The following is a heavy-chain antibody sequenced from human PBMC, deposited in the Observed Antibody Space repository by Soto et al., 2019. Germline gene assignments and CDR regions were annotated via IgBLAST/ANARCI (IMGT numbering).Heavy chain of an antibody. CDR1: GDSISSSRNY. Sequence: QLQLQESGPGLVKPSETLSLTCTVSGDSISSSRNYWGWVRQPPGKGLEWIGSIYYRGSTYYSPSLKSRVTISVDTSKNQFSLKQSSVTAADTAVYYCARHLHPTTGYCPSTSCYHFDYWGQGTLVTVSS. CDR2: IYYRGST. CDR3: ARHLHPTTGYCPSTSCYHFDY. J-gene: IGHJ4*02. V-gene: IGHV4-39*01. D-gene: IGHD2-2*01.